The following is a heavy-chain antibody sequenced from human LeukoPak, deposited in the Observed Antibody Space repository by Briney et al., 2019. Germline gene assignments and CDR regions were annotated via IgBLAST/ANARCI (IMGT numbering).Heavy chain of an antibody. CDR3: ARDKQEWLRLGAHY. CDR1: GLSVSSNF. V-gene: IGHV3-11*01. CDR2: ISSGGSTI. Sequence: PGGFLRLSCAATGLSVSSNFMSWVRQAPGKGLEWVSYISSGGSTIYYADSVKGRFTISRDNAKNSLYLQMNSLRAEDTAVYYCARDKQEWLRLGAHYWGQGTLVTVSS. J-gene: IGHJ4*02. D-gene: IGHD5-12*01.